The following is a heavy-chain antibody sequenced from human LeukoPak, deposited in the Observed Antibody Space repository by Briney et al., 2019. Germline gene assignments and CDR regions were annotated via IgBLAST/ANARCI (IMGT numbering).Heavy chain of an antibody. CDR1: GFTFSSYE. V-gene: IGHV3-48*03. Sequence: GGSLRLSCAASGFTFSSYEMNWVRQAPGKGLEWVSYISSSGSTIYYADSVKGRFTISRDNAKNSLYLQMNSLRAENTAVYYCAVISSGWLFYYYYGMDVWGQGTTVTVSS. J-gene: IGHJ6*02. CDR2: ISSSGSTI. CDR3: AVISSGWLFYYYYGMDV. D-gene: IGHD6-19*01.